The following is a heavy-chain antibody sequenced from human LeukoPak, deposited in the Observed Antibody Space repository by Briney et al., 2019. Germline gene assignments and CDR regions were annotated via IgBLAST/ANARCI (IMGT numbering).Heavy chain of an antibody. V-gene: IGHV3-30*18. D-gene: IGHD5-12*01. CDR2: ISYDGSNK. CDR1: GFTFSSYG. CDR3: AKEHLPLVVATIYGPSCVPDY. J-gene: IGHJ4*02. Sequence: PGRSLRLSCAASGFTFSSYGMHWVRQAPGKGLEWVAVISYDGSNKYYADSVKGRFTISRDNSKNTLYLQMNSLRAEDTAVYYCAKEHLPLVVATIYGPSCVPDYWGQGTLVTVSS.